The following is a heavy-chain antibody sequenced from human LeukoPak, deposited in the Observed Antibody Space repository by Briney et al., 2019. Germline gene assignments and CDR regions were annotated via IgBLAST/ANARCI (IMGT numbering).Heavy chain of an antibody. CDR3: ARVAVGATYYFDY. CDR1: SYTFTNYA. J-gene: IGHJ4*02. CDR2: INPNSGGT. D-gene: IGHD1-26*01. Sequence: ASVKVSCKASSYTFTNYAFTWVRQAPGQGLEWMGWINPNSGGTNYAQKFQGRVTMTRDTSISTAYMELSRLRSDDTALYYCARVAVGATYYFDYWGQGTLVTVSS. V-gene: IGHV1-2*02.